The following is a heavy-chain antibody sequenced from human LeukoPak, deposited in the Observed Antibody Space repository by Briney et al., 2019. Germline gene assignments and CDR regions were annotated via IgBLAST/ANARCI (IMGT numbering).Heavy chain of an antibody. V-gene: IGHV3-15*01. CDR1: GFTFNSVC. J-gene: IGHJ4*02. CDR2: TKGRADGETT. CDR3: TTVHRAGPVNFDY. D-gene: IGHD3-10*01. Sequence: GGTLTFSGTASGFTFNSVCMTWDRHAPGMGLEGVVNTKGRADGETTEYAASVKVRFSSSRNDSEITLYLQMNSLKNEDTAVYFCTTVHRAGPVNFDYWGQGSLVTVSS.